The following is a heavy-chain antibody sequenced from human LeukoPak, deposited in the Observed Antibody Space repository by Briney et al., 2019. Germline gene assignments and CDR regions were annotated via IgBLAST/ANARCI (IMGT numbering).Heavy chain of an antibody. V-gene: IGHV3-48*03. CDR3: ARDNRDDWKGSGIGY. CDR2: ISSSGSTI. CDR1: GFTFSGYE. Sequence: GGSLRLSCAASGFTFSGYEMNWVRQAPGKGLEWVSYISSSGSTIYYAGSVKGRFTISRDNAKNSLYLQMNSLRAEDTAVYYCARDNRDDWKGSGIGYWGQGTLVTVSS. J-gene: IGHJ4*02. D-gene: IGHD3-10*01.